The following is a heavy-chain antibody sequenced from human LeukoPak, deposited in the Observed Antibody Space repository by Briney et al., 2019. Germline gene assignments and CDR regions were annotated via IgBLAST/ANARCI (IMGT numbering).Heavy chain of an antibody. D-gene: IGHD6-13*01. J-gene: IGHJ4*02. CDR2: ISYDGSNK. CDR3: ANEQQALDY. Sequence: GGSLRLSCAVSGFTFSNYWMSWVRQAPGKGLEWVAVISYDGSNKYYADSVKGRFTISRDNSKNTLYLQMNSLRAEDTAVYYCANEQQALDYWGQGTLVTVSS. CDR1: GFTFSNYW. V-gene: IGHV3-30*18.